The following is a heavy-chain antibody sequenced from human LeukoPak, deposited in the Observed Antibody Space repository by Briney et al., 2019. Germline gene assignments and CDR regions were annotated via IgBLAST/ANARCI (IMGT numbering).Heavy chain of an antibody. D-gene: IGHD2-21*02. CDR1: GFAFNTAW. J-gene: IGHJ4*02. CDR3: AADWPGDFYPIDH. V-gene: IGHV3-15*01. Sequence: KSGGSLRLSCAASGFAFNTAWMTWVRQAPGKGLEWVGRIKSKADGETTHYTAPVKGRFIISRDDSKNTLHLQMNSLKTEDTAVYYCAADWPGDFYPIDHWGQGTLVTVSS. CDR2: IKSKADGETT.